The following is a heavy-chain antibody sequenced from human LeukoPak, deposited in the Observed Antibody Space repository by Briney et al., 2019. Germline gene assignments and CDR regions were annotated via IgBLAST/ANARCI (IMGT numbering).Heavy chain of an antibody. Sequence: GGCPRLSCAASGFTFSSYRMHWVRQAPGKGLVWVSRIKSDGSSTSYADCVTGRFIISTDNAKNTLYLQTNSLRAEDTAVYYCARAASNIVVAGDWYFDLWGRGTLVTVSS. J-gene: IGHJ2*01. D-gene: IGHD6-19*01. CDR1: GFTFSSYR. CDR3: ARAASNIVVAGDWYFDL. CDR2: IKSDGSST. V-gene: IGHV3-74*01.